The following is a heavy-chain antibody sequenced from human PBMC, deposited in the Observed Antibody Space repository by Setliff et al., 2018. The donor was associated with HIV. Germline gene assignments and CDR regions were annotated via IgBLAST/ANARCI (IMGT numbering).Heavy chain of an antibody. D-gene: IGHD4-17*01. CDR2: INPETGDP. Sequence: ASVKVSCKTSGYRFIGHYLHWVRLAPGQGPEWVGWINPETGDPNYAQKFQGRVTMTRDTSISTAYMELSRLRSDDTAVYYCARRVPPIPSGDLDYWGQGTLVTVSS. CDR1: GYRFIGHY. CDR3: ARRVPPIPSGDLDY. J-gene: IGHJ4*02. V-gene: IGHV1-2*02.